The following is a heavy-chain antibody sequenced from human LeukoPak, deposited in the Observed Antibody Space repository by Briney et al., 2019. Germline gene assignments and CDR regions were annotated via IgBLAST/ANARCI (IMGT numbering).Heavy chain of an antibody. CDR1: GGSISSYY. J-gene: IGHJ5*02. V-gene: IGHV4-59*01. CDR2: IYYSGST. CDR3: ARGWVYYDYVWGSYRSYNWFDP. Sequence: SETLSLTCTVSGGSISSYYWSWIRQPPGKGLEWIGYIYYSGSTNYNPSLKSRVTISVDTSKNQFSLKLSSVTAADTAVYYCARGWVYYDYVWGSYRSYNWFDPWGQEPWSPSPQ. D-gene: IGHD3-16*02.